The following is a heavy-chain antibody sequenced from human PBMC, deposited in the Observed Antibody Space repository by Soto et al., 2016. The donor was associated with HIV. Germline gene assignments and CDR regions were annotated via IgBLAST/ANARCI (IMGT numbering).Heavy chain of an antibody. D-gene: IGHD6-13*01. J-gene: IGHJ6*02. V-gene: IGHV3-20*04. CDR1: GFTFDDYG. Sequence: EVQLVESGGSVVRPGGSLRLSCAASGFTFDDYGMSWVRQAPGKGLEWVSGINWNGGNTNYADSVKGRFTVSRDNAKNSLHLQMNSLRAEDTALYYCARLPGSSSWSGADYYYYYGMDVWGQGTTVTVSS. CDR3: ARLPGSSSWSGADYYYYYGMDV. CDR2: INWNGGNT.